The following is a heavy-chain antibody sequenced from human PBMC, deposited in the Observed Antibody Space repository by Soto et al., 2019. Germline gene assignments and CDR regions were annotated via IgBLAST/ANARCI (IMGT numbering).Heavy chain of an antibody. CDR3: ATDFPYCSGGSCYPY. Sequence: ASVKVSCKASGYTFTSYGIIWVRQAPGQGLEWMGYISPNSGATTYAQNLQGRLTLTTDTSTSTAYMELSSLRSEDTAVYYCATDFPYCSGGSCYPYWGQGTLVTVSS. CDR1: GYTFTSYG. J-gene: IGHJ4*02. D-gene: IGHD2-15*01. CDR2: ISPNSGAT. V-gene: IGHV1-18*01.